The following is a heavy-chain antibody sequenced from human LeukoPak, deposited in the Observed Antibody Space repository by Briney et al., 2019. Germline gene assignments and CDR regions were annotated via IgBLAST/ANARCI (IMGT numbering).Heavy chain of an antibody. CDR3: ARHHGSSSVDY. V-gene: IGHV4-39*01. Sequence: PSETLSLTCTVSGGYITTRNYYWGWIVQPPGKGLEWIGSISYSGSTYYNPSLKSRVTMSVDTSKNQFSLKLNSVTAADTAVYYCARHHGSSSVDYWGQGTRVTVSS. J-gene: IGHJ4*02. CDR1: GGYITTRNYY. CDR2: ISYSGST. D-gene: IGHD6-6*01.